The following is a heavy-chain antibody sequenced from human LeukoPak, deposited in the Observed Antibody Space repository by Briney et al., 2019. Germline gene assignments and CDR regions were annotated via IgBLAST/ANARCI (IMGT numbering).Heavy chain of an antibody. CDR3: AKFNRQYCSSTSCYGGFDY. CDR1: GFTFSSYA. D-gene: IGHD2-2*01. V-gene: IGHV3-30*18. CDR2: ISYDGSNK. J-gene: IGHJ4*02. Sequence: GGSLRLSCAASGFTFSSYAMHWVRQAPGKGLEWVAVISYDGSNKYYAGSVKGRFTISRDDSKNTLYLQINSLRAEDTAVYYCAKFNRQYCSSTSCYGGFDYWGQGTLVTVSS.